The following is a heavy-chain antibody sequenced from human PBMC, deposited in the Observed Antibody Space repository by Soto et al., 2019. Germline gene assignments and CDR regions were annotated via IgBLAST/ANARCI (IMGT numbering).Heavy chain of an antibody. CDR1: GFTFSSYG. CDR3: AKDGSTIFGVVPMAKYYYYGMDV. Sequence: GGSLRLSCAASGFTFSSYGMHWVRQAPGKGLEWVAVISYDGSNKYYADSVKGRFTISRDNSKNTLYLQMNSLRAEDTAVYYCAKDGSTIFGVVPMAKYYYYGMDVWGQGTTVTVSS. CDR2: ISYDGSNK. V-gene: IGHV3-30*18. J-gene: IGHJ6*02. D-gene: IGHD3-3*01.